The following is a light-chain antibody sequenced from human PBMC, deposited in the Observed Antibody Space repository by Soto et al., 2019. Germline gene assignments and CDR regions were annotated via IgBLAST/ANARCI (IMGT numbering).Light chain of an antibody. CDR3: QQYDSSPPMYT. CDR2: GAS. J-gene: IGKJ2*01. V-gene: IGKV3-20*01. Sequence: SVLTQSPGTLSLSPGERATLSCRASQSVKSRYLAWYQQKPGQAPRLLIYGASSRATGIPDRFSGSGSGTDFTLTISRMEPEDFAMYYCQQYDSSPPMYTFGQGTKLEIK. CDR1: QSVKSRY.